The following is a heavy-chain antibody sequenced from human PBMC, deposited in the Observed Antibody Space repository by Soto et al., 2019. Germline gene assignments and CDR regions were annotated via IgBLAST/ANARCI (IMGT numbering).Heavy chain of an antibody. V-gene: IGHV4-30-4*02. J-gene: IGHJ4*02. D-gene: IGHD1-26*01. CDR2: IYYSGST. CDR3: ARAVRGSYYDY. Sequence: SDTLSLTCTVSGGSISIGDYYWSWIRQPPGKGLEWIGYIYYSGSTYYNPSLKSRVTISVDTSKNQFSLKLSSVTAADTAVYYCARAVRGSYYDYWGQGTLVTVSS. CDR1: GGSISIGDYY.